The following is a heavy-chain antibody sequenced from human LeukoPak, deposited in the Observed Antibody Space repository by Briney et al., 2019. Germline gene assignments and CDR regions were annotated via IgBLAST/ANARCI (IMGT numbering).Heavy chain of an antibody. CDR2: IKQDGSEK. V-gene: IGHV3-7*01. J-gene: IGHJ6*03. Sequence: LPGGSLRLSCAASGFTFSSYWMSWVRQAPGKGLEWVANIKQDGSEKYYVDSVKGRFTISRDNAKNSLYLQMNSLRAEDTAVYYCARVYVDDWNYYYYYMDVWGKGTTVTVSS. D-gene: IGHD1-1*01. CDR1: GFTFSSYW. CDR3: ARVYVDDWNYYYYYMDV.